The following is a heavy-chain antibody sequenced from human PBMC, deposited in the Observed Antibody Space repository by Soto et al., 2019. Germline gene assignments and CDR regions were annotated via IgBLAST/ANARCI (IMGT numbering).Heavy chain of an antibody. V-gene: IGHV6-1*01. J-gene: IGHJ5*02. D-gene: IGHD6-13*01. CDR1: GDSVSSNSAA. CDR3: ARDSSSWYPGNNWFDP. Sequence: SQTLSLTCAISGDSVSSNSAAWNWIRQSPSRGLEWLGRTYYRSKWYNDYAVSVKSRITINPDTSKNQFSLQLNSVSPEDTAVYYCARDSSSWYPGNNWFDPWGQGTLVTVSS. CDR2: TYYRSKWYN.